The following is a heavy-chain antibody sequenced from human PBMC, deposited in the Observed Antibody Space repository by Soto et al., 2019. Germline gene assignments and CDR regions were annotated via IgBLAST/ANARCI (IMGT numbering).Heavy chain of an antibody. Sequence: SVKVSCKASGFTFISSAMQWVRQARGERLEWMGWIVVGSGNTNYAQKFHERVTITRGMSTTTAYMELSSLKSEDTAVYYCAAEATYCSGGSCYRPPTFDHWG. V-gene: IGHV1-58*02. CDR1: GFTFISSA. J-gene: IGHJ4*01. D-gene: IGHD2-15*01. CDR3: AAEATYCSGGSCYRPPTFDH. CDR2: IVVGSGNT.